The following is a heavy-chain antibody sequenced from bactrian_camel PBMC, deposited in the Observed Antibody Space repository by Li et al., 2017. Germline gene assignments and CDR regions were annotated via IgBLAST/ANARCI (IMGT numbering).Heavy chain of an antibody. D-gene: IGHD7*01. V-gene: IGHV3S54*01. CDR1: GRTYPNYV. J-gene: IGHJ4*01. CDR2: IKIGGGRT. Sequence: HVQLVESGGRSVQAGTSPILSCAAVGRTYPNYVMGWFRQAPGKAREGVAAIKIGGGRTAYRNSVKGRFTISQDNAKNTLHLQMNSLNSEDTAMYYCAAAAGLFGGTCLDVRSVDYWGQGTQVTVS. CDR3: AAAAGLFGGTCLDVRSVDY.